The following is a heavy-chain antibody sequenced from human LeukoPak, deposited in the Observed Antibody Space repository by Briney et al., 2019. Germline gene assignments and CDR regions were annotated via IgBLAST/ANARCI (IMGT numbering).Heavy chain of an antibody. CDR1: GASLSSYF. J-gene: IGHJ4*02. V-gene: IGHV4-4*07. CDR2: FYTGGST. D-gene: IGHD2-8*02. Sequence: SETLSLTCTVSGASLSSYFWSWIRQPAAKGREWIGRFYTGGSTHFNTSLKSRLTMSANTSTKQFSLRLRSVTAADTAVYYCARETGRGLDHWGQGILVTVSS. CDR3: ARETGRGLDH.